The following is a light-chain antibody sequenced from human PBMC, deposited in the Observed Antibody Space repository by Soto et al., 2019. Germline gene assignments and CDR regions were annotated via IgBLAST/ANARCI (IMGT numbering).Light chain of an antibody. Sequence: DIVMTQSPLSLPVTPGEPASISCRSSQNLLHSNGYNYLDWYLQKPGQSPQLLIYLGSNRASGVPDRFSGSGLGTDFTLKISRVEAEDVGVYYCMQALQTPCTFGQGTKLEIK. CDR3: MQALQTPCT. J-gene: IGKJ2*02. V-gene: IGKV2-28*01. CDR1: QNLLHSNGYNY. CDR2: LGS.